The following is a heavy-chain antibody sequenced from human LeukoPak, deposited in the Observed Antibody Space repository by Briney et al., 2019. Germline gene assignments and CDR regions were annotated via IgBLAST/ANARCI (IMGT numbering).Heavy chain of an antibody. V-gene: IGHV4-39*01. CDR1: GGSISSSSYY. Sequence: TSETLSLTCTVSGGSISSSSYYWGWIRQPPGKGLEWIGSIYYSGSTYYNPSLKSRVTISVDTSKNQFSLKLSSVTAADTAVYYCASQGFRYEDYWGQGTLVTVSS. CDR3: ASQGFRYEDY. D-gene: IGHD1-1*01. CDR2: IYYSGST. J-gene: IGHJ4*02.